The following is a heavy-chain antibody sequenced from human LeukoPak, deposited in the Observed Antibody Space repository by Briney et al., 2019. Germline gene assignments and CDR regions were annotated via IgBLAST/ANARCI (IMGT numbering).Heavy chain of an antibody. CDR2: IYYNRST. CDR3: AGERGEEYSSGWYKTNYFDN. V-gene: IGHV4-59*12. CDR1: GASINSYY. Sequence: SEILSLTCSVSGASINSYYWSWIRQPPGKGLEWIGNIYYNRSTTYHPSLKSRVTISVDTSTNQFSLKLTSVTGADTAVYYCAGERGEEYSSGWYKTNYFDNWGQGIRVTVSS. D-gene: IGHD6-13*01. J-gene: IGHJ4*02.